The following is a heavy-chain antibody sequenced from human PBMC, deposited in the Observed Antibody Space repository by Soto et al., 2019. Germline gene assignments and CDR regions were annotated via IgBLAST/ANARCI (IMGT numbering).Heavy chain of an antibody. V-gene: IGHV3-23*01. CDR1: GFTFSSYA. CDR2: ISGSGGST. Sequence: GGSLRLSCAASGFTFSSYAMSWVRQAPGKGLEWVSAISGSGGSTYYADSVKGRFTISRDNSKNTLYLQMNSLRAEDTAVYYCAKKPKPYYDFWSGYYIINWFDPWGQGTLVTVSS. J-gene: IGHJ5*02. D-gene: IGHD3-3*01. CDR3: AKKPKPYYDFWSGYYIINWFDP.